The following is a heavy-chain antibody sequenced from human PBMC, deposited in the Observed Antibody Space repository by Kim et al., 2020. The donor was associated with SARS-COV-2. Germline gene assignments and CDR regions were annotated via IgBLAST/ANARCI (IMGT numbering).Heavy chain of an antibody. V-gene: IGHV3-74*01. CDR3: AGGDGGDFESNY. CDR1: GFTLSDYW. D-gene: IGHD2-21*02. J-gene: IGHJ4*02. CDR2: INKDGTYI. Sequence: GGSLRLSCAASGFTLSDYWMHWVRQPPGKGLVWVSRINKDGTYIRYAGFGKGRFTISRDNAKNTLYLQMNSLRAEDTAVYYCAGGDGGDFESNYWGQGSLGSVS.